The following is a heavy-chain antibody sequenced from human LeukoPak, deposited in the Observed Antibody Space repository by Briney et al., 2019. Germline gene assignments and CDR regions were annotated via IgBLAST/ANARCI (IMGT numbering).Heavy chain of an antibody. D-gene: IGHD3-3*01. CDR3: ALSFTIFGVVTTDDY. V-gene: IGHV4-4*07. J-gene: IGHJ4*02. CDR1: GGSISSYY. Sequence: PSETLSLTCTVSGGSISSYYWSWIRQPAGKGLEWIGRIYTSGSTNYNPSLKSRVTISVDTSKNQFSLKLSSVTAADTAVYYCALSFTIFGVVTTDDYWGQGTLVTVSS. CDR2: IYTSGST.